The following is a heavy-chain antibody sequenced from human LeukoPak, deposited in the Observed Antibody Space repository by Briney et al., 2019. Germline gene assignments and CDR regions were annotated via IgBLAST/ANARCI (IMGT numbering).Heavy chain of an antibody. V-gene: IGHV4-4*07. CDR2: IYTSENT. Sequence: SEPLSLTCTVSGGYIGSYYWSWIRQPAGKGLEWIGRIYTSENTDYNPSLKSRVTMSVDMSTSQFSLRLTSVTAADTAVYYCAREGDYGDYSKSFYYMDVWGKGTTVTVSS. CDR1: GGYIGSYY. CDR3: AREGDYGDYSKSFYYMDV. J-gene: IGHJ6*03. D-gene: IGHD4-17*01.